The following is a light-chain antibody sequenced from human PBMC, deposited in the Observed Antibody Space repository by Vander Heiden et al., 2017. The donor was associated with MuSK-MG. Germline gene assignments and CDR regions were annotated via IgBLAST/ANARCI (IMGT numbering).Light chain of an antibody. CDR3: QKYNSVPLT. CDR2: EAS. Sequence: DIQMTQFPSSLSASVGDRVTITCRASQAIGYHLAWYHQRPGKVPNLLIYEASTLEVGVPSRFSGGGSETEFTLTISSLQAEDVGTYYCQKYNSVPLTFGGGTKVDIK. CDR1: QAIGYH. J-gene: IGKJ4*01. V-gene: IGKV1-27*01.